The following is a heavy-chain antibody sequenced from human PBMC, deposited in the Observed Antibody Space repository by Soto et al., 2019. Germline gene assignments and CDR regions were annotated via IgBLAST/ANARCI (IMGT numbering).Heavy chain of an antibody. J-gene: IGHJ5*02. CDR2: ISAYNGNT. CDR3: ARAGIVPAAILWFDP. Sequence: ASVKVSCKASGYTFTSYCISWVRQAPGQGLEWMGWISAYNGNTNYVQKLQGRVTMTTDTSTSTAYMELRSLRSDDTAVYYCARAGIVPAAILWFDPWGQGTLVTVSS. CDR1: GYTFTSYC. D-gene: IGHD2-2*02. V-gene: IGHV1-18*01.